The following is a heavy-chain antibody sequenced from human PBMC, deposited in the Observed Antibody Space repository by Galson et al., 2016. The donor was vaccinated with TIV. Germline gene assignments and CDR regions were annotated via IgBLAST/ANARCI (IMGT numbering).Heavy chain of an antibody. CDR3: ARDLDTVVVPGAVRDPTNYYYGMDV. J-gene: IGHJ6*02. CDR2: ISAYNGDT. Sequence: SVKVSCKASGYTFSTYGISWVRQAPGQGLEWMGWISAYNGDTKYSQKSQGRITMTTDTSTSTAYMELRSLRSNDTAVYYCARDLDTVVVPGAVRDPTNYYYGMDVWGQGTTVIVSS. D-gene: IGHD2-2*03. V-gene: IGHV1-18*01. CDR1: GYTFSTYG.